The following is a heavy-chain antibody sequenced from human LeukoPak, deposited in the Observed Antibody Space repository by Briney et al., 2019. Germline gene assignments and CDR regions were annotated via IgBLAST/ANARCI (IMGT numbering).Heavy chain of an antibody. CDR2: INPNSGVS. CDR3: TGVKSRVFGVIATKEWYFDD. D-gene: IGHD3-3*01. V-gene: IGHV1-2*02. CDR1: AYTFTLSY. J-gene: IGHJ4*02. Sequence: ASVTVSCKSSAYTFTLSYMQWVRQPPAQGLEWVGWINPNSGVSNYAHKFRGRVTITRDTSFNTPYLELMKLTSADTAVYYFTGVKSRVFGVIATKEWYFDDWGKGALVTV.